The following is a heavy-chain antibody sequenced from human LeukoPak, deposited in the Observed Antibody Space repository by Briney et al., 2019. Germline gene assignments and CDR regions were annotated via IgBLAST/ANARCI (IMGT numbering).Heavy chain of an antibody. Sequence: GGSLRLSRAASGFTFSSYAMHWVRQAPGKGLEWVAVISYDGSNKYYADSVKGRFTISRDNSKNTLYLQMNSLRAEDTAVYYCAREEVAADIYYYYGMDVWGQGTTVTVSS. CDR3: AREEVAADIYYYYGMDV. CDR1: GFTFSSYA. J-gene: IGHJ6*02. V-gene: IGHV3-30-3*01. D-gene: IGHD2-15*01. CDR2: ISYDGSNK.